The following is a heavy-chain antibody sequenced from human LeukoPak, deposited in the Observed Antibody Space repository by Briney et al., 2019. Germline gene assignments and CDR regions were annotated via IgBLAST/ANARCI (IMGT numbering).Heavy chain of an antibody. CDR2: IYHSGST. D-gene: IGHD3-10*01. Sequence: SETLSLTCAVSGGSISSGGYSWSWIRQPPGKGLEWIGYIYHSGSTYYNPSLKSRVTISVDTSKNQFSLKLSSVTAADTAVYYCASWGSGSYYNGYFDYWGQGTLVTVSS. V-gene: IGHV4-30-2*01. CDR3: ASWGSGSYYNGYFDY. J-gene: IGHJ4*02. CDR1: GGSISSGGYS.